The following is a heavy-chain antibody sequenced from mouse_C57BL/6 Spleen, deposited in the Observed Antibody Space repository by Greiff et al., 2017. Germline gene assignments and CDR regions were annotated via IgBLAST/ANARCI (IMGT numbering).Heavy chain of an antibody. D-gene: IGHD4-1*01. J-gene: IGHJ4*01. CDR1: GYTFTSYW. CDR3: ARRKLGSYAMDY. CDR2: IDPSDSYT. V-gene: IGHV1-69*01. Sequence: QVQLQQSGAELVMPGASVKLSCKASGYTFTSYWMHWVKQRPGQGLEWIGEIDPSDSYTNYNQKFKGKSTLTVDKSSSTAYMQLSSLTSEDSAVYYCARRKLGSYAMDYWGQGTSVTVSS.